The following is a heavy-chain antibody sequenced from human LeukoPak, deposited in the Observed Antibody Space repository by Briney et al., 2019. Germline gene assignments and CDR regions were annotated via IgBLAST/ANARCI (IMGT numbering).Heavy chain of an antibody. D-gene: IGHD6-19*01. CDR2: ISWNSGSI. CDR1: GFTFDDYA. Sequence: PGGSLRLSCAASGFTFDDYAMHWVRQAPGKGLEWVSGISWNSGSIGYADSVKGRFTISRDNAKNSLYLQMNSLRAEDTVVYYCAKEQAVAVAGDYWGQGTLVTVSS. J-gene: IGHJ4*02. V-gene: IGHV3-9*01. CDR3: AKEQAVAVAGDY.